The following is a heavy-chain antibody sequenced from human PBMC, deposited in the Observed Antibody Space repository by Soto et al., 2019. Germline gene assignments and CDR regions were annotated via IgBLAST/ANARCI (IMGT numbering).Heavy chain of an antibody. CDR2: INGGNGNT. D-gene: IGHD2-2*01. Sequence: ASVKVSCKASGYTFTTYNVHWVRQAPGQRLEWMGWINGGNGNTRYSQKFQGRVTFTRDTSTSIVYMELSSLRSEDTAVYYCARSIVPAAMNLGYYFDYWGQGTLVTVSS. V-gene: IGHV1-3*01. CDR3: ARSIVPAAMNLGYYFDY. CDR1: GYTFTTYN. J-gene: IGHJ4*02.